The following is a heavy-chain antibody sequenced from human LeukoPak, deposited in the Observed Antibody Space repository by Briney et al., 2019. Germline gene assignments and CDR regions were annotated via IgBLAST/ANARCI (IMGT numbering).Heavy chain of an antibody. J-gene: IGHJ6*02. CDR3: ARDPQLWPDYYYYYGMDV. CDR1: GDSVSSNSAA. D-gene: IGHD5-18*01. CDR2: TYYRSKWYN. Sequence: SQTLSLTCAISGDSVSSNSAAWNWIRQSPSRGLEWLGRTYYRSKWYNDYAVSVKSRITINPDTSKNQFSLQLNSVTPEDTAVYYCARDPQLWPDYYYYYGMDVWGQGTTVTVSS. V-gene: IGHV6-1*01.